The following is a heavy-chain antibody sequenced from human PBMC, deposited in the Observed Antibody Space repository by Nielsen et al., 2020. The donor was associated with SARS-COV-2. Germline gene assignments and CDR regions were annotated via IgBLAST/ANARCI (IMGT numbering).Heavy chain of an antibody. D-gene: IGHD4-17*01. J-gene: IGHJ6*02. Sequence: GESLKISCAASGFTFSSYDMHWVRQATGKGLEWVSAIGTAGDTYYPGSVKGRFTISRDNSKNTLYLQMNSLRAEDTAVYYCARTLRGGYGDYLFSLYYYGMDVWGQGTTVTVSS. V-gene: IGHV3-13*01. CDR3: ARTLRGGYGDYLFSLYYYGMDV. CDR2: IGTAGDT. CDR1: GFTFSSYD.